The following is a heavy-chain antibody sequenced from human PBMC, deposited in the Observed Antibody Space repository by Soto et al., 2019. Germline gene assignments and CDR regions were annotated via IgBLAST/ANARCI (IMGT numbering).Heavy chain of an antibody. CDR1: GFTFSSSA. Sequence: GGSLRLSCAASGFTFSSSAMNWVRQTPGKGLEWVSLISDSGDRTHYADSVRGRFSISRDNSKNTLYLQMYSLRAEDTAVYYCAKSRNTNWKNWFDPWGQGTLVTVSS. CDR2: ISDSGDRT. D-gene: IGHD1-1*01. V-gene: IGHV3-23*01. J-gene: IGHJ5*02. CDR3: AKSRNTNWKNWFDP.